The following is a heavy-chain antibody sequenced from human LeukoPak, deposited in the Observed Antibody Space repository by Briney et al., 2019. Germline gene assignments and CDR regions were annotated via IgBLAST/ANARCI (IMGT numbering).Heavy chain of an antibody. D-gene: IGHD6-6*01. V-gene: IGHV1-8*01. J-gene: IGHJ4*02. CDR2: MNPKTGNT. CDR1: GYTFANFD. CDR3: ATKGIAARPIDY. Sequence: ASVKVSCKASGYTFANFDINWVRQATGQGLEWMGWMNPKTGNTGSAQKLQGRVTITGNTSISTAYMELSSLRSEDTAVYYCATKGIAARPIDYWGQGTLVTVSS.